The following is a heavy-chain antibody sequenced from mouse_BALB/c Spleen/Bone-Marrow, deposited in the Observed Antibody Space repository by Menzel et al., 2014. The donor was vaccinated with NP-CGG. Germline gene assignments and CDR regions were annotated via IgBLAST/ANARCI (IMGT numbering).Heavy chain of an antibody. D-gene: IGHD2-4*01. J-gene: IGHJ2*01. CDR3: ARLITTDY. Sequence: EVQLVESGAELVKLGASVKLSCTASGFNIKDTYMHWVKQRPEQGLEWIGRIDPANGNTKYDPKFQGKATITADTSSNTAYLQLSSLTSEDTAVYYCARLITTDYWGQGTTLTVSS. V-gene: IGHV14-3*02. CDR1: GFNIKDTY. CDR2: IDPANGNT.